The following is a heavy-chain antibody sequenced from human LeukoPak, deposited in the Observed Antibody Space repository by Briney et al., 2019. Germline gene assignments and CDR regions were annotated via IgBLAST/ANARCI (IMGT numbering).Heavy chain of an antibody. J-gene: IGHJ4*02. CDR1: GGSISSTNW. CDR3: AGGGGWY. V-gene: IGHV4-4*02. D-gene: IGHD2-15*01. CDR2: ISHSGST. Sequence: SETLSLTCAVSGGSISSTNWWSWVRQTPGKGLEWIGEISHSGSTNYNPSLESRVTMSVDKSKNQFSLNLRSVTAADTAVYFCAGGGGWYWGQGTLVTVSS.